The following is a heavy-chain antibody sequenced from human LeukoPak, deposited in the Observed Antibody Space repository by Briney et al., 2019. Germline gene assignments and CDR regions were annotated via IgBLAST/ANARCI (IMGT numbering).Heavy chain of an antibody. D-gene: IGHD1-26*01. V-gene: IGHV3-49*03. J-gene: IGHJ4*02. CDR1: GFTFGDYA. CDR3: TRDPPVGADEVDY. CDR2: IRSKAYGGTT. Sequence: GGSLRLSCTASGFTFGDYAMSWFRQAPGKGLEWVGFIRSKAYGGTTEYAASVKGRFTISRDDSKSIAYLQMNSLKTEDTAVYYCTRDPPVGADEVDYWGQGTLVTVSS.